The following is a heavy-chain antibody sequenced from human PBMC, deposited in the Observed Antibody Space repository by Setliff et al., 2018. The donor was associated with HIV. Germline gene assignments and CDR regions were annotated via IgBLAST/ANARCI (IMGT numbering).Heavy chain of an antibody. CDR1: GGSMNANH. CDR2: MHVSGST. Sequence: PSETLSLTCTVSGGSMNANHWSWIRQSPGKGPEWIAYMHVSGSTYFNPSLSSRVTISIDPSNNQFSLRLSSVTAADTAVYYCARTGYAFDVWGLGTMVTV. V-gene: IGHV4-59*08. CDR3: ARTGYAFDV. J-gene: IGHJ3*01.